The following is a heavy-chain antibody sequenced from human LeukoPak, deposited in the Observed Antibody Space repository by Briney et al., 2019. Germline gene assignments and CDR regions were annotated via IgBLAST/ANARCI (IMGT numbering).Heavy chain of an antibody. Sequence: PGGSLRLSCAASGFTFSSYAMSLVRQAPGQGLEWVANIKQDGSKKSYVDSVKGRFTISRDNAKNSLYLQMNSLRPEDTDIYYCTRVGYIDEGIDYWGQGTLVTVSS. CDR3: TRVGYIDEGIDY. CDR1: GFTFSSYA. D-gene: IGHD5-24*01. V-gene: IGHV3-7*04. CDR2: IKQDGSKK. J-gene: IGHJ4*02.